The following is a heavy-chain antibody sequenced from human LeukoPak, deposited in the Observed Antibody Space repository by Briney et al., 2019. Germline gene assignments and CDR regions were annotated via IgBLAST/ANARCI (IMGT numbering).Heavy chain of an antibody. J-gene: IGHJ6*02. V-gene: IGHV4-34*01. CDR1: GESFNTSY. D-gene: IGHD3-22*01. CDR3: ARGRIAKIVVVHSFSYGMDV. CDR2: INDYTGDS. Sequence: SETLSLTCTFQGESFNTSYWTWIRHSPGKGLEWIGEINDYTGDSKYNPSLNSRVSISLEKSKNQLSLELRSVTAADTAVYYCARGRIAKIVVVHSFSYGMDVWGQGTTVTVSS.